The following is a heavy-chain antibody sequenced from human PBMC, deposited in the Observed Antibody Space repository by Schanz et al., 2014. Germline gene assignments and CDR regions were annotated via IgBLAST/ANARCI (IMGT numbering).Heavy chain of an antibody. CDR2: INTGSGDT. CDR1: EYSFTSYS. Sequence: QVHLVQSGAAVKRPGASVKVSCKASEYSFTSYSMHWVRQAPGQRLEWMGWINTGSGDTKYSQNFQGRVTITRDTSASTAYMELRSLRSDDTAVYYCARDAADFYDILAEEDYWGQGTLVTVSS. V-gene: IGHV1-3*04. D-gene: IGHD3-9*01. J-gene: IGHJ4*02. CDR3: ARDAADFYDILAEEDY.